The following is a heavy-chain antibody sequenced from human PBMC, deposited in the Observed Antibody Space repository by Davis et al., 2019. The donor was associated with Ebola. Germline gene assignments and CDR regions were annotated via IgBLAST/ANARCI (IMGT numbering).Heavy chain of an antibody. J-gene: IGHJ6*02. V-gene: IGHV7-4-1*02. CDR2: INTNTGNP. CDR1: GYTFTSYA. D-gene: IGHD3-22*01. Sequence: ASVKVSCKAFGYTFTSYAMNWVRQAPGQGLEWMGWINTNTGNPTYAQGFTGRFVFSLDTSVSTAYLQISSLKAEDTAVYYCARGTYYYDSSGYFYYYYGMDVWGQGTTVTVSS. CDR3: ARGTYYYDSSGYFYYYYGMDV.